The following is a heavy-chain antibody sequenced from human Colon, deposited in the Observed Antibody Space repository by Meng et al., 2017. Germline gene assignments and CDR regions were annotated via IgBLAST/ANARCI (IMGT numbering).Heavy chain of an antibody. V-gene: IGHV2-5*01. CDR2: IYWNDDK. Sequence: SGPTLVKPTQTLTLTCTFSGFSLNTSGVGVGWIRQPPGKALEWLALIYWNDDKRYSPSLKSRLTITKDTSKNQVVLTMTNMDPVDTATYYCAHTLYYYGSGSYPNYWGQGTLVTVSS. CDR1: GFSLNTSGVG. J-gene: IGHJ4*02. D-gene: IGHD3-10*01. CDR3: AHTLYYYGSGSYPNY.